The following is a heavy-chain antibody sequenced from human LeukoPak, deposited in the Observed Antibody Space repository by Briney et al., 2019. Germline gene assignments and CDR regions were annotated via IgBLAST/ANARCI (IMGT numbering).Heavy chain of an antibody. D-gene: IGHD3-10*01. J-gene: IGHJ4*02. CDR3: ARDPIVYGSGSYLFDY. Sequence: GGSLRLSCAASGFTFSSYAMHWVRQAPGKGLEWVAVISYDGSNKYYADSVKGRFTISRDNSKNTLYLQMNSLRAEDTAVYCCARDPIVYGSGSYLFDYWGQGTLVTVSS. CDR2: ISYDGSNK. CDR1: GFTFSSYA. V-gene: IGHV3-30-3*01.